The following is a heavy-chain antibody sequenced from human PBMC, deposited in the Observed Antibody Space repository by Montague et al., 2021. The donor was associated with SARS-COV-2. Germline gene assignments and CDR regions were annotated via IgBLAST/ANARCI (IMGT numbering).Heavy chain of an antibody. V-gene: IGHV4-59*11. Sequence: SETLSLTCTVSGGSISDHYWAWIRQPPGKGLEWLAYIYYSGGINSTAPLKRRVTMSVDTSKTQSSLQLTSVTAAATAVYYSASAVSVRRAVNWFDPWGQGTLVTVSS. CDR2: IYYSGGI. D-gene: IGHD3-10*01. CDR1: GGSISDHY. J-gene: IGHJ5*02. CDR3: ASAVSVRRAVNWFDP.